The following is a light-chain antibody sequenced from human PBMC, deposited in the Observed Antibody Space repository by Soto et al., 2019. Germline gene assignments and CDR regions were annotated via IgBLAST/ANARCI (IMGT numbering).Light chain of an antibody. Sequence: EIVMTQSPATLSVSPGERVTLSCRASQSVSSDLAWYQYKPGQAPRLLIYGASTRATGTPARFSGSGSVTEFSLSISSLQSEDFAVYYCLQYNDWPPKQYTFGQGTKLEIK. CDR1: QSVSSD. CDR2: GAS. CDR3: LQYNDWPPKQYT. V-gene: IGKV3-15*01. J-gene: IGKJ2*01.